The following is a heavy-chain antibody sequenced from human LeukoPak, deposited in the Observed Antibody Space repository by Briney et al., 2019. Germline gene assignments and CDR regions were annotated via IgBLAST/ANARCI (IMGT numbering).Heavy chain of an antibody. CDR2: VIPIVGVA. V-gene: IGHV1-69*04. J-gene: IGHJ6*02. D-gene: IGHD5-24*01. Sequence: SVKVSCKASGGTFSTYAITWVRQAPGQGLEWMGRVIPIVGVAKYAQKFQGRVTITADKSTSTAYMELSSLRSEDTAVYYCARGGLGRLATTHPFYYGMDVWGQGTTVTVSS. CDR3: ARGGLGRLATTHPFYYGMDV. CDR1: GGTFSTYA.